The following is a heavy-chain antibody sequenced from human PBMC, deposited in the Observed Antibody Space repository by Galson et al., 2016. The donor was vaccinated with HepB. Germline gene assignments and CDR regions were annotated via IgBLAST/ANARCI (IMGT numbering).Heavy chain of an antibody. CDR1: GFSLSTRGVG. V-gene: IGHV2-5*02. Sequence: PALVKPTQTLTLTCTCSGFSLSTRGVGVGWIRQPPGKALEWLTLIYWDDDKRYSPSLKSRVTITTDTSKNQVVLTMTNKDPVDTPTYYCAYRRDRGSDNYWYWGQGTLVTVSS. CDR3: AYRRDRGSDNYWY. CDR2: IYWDDDK. D-gene: IGHD3-10*01. J-gene: IGHJ4*02.